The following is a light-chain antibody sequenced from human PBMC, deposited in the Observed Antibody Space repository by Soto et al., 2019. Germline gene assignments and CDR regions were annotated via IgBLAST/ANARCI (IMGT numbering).Light chain of an antibody. J-gene: IGLJ2*01. CDR2: ENN. CDR3: GTWDSSLSSVV. CDR1: SFNIGNNY. Sequence: QSALTQPPSASAAPGQRVTISCSGSSFNIGNNYVSWYQQLPGTAPKLLIYENNKRPSGIPDRFSGSKSGTSATLGITGLQTGDEADYYCGTWDSSLSSVVFGGGTKVTVL. V-gene: IGLV1-51*02.